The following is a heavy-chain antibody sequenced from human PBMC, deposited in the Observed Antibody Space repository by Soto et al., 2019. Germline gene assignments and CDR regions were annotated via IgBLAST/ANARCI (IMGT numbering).Heavy chain of an antibody. D-gene: IGHD5-18*01. CDR3: ACIFSGGYGYGFYYYGMDV. V-gene: IGHV4-39*01. CDR2: IYYSGST. CDR1: GGSISSSSYY. Sequence: QLQLQESGPGLVKPSETLSLTCTVSGGSISSSSYYWGWIRQPPGKGLEWIGSIYYSGSTYYNPSRTSRVPISVDTSKNQFSLKLSSVTAADTAVYYCACIFSGGYGYGFYYYGMDVWGQGTTVTVSS. J-gene: IGHJ6*02.